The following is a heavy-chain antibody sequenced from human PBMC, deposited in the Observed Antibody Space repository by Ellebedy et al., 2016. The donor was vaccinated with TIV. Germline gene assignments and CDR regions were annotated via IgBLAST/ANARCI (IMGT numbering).Heavy chain of an antibody. CDR1: GFTFSSYA. CDR3: VKDLVGLLWFGEGNV. CDR2: ISSNGGST. D-gene: IGHD3-10*01. V-gene: IGHV3-64D*06. Sequence: GESLKISCSASGFTFSSYAMHWVRQAPGKGLEYVSAISSNGGSTYYADSVKGRFTISRDNSKNTLYLQMSSLRAEDTAVYYCVKDLVGLLWFGEGNVWGQGTTVTVSS. J-gene: IGHJ6*02.